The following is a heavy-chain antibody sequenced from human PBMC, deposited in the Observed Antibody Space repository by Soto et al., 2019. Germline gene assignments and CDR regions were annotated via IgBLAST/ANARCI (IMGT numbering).Heavy chain of an antibody. D-gene: IGHD3-16*02. J-gene: IGHJ4*02. V-gene: IGHV3-23*01. CDR1: GITFSNYA. CDR3: AKDPDRYDYVWGTYRYIDH. Sequence: GSMILSCTASGITFSNYAMSWVRLAPRKGLEWVSTISTSGGRPYYADSVKGRFTISRDNSKNTLYLQMNSLRAEDTAVYYCAKDPDRYDYVWGTYRYIDHWGQGTLVTVSS. CDR2: ISTSGGRP.